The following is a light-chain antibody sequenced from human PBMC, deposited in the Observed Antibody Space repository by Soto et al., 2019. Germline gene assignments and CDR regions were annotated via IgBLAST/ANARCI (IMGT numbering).Light chain of an antibody. Sequence: QSALTQPASVSGSPGQSITISCTGTSSDVGGYNYVSWYQQHPGKAPKLMIYEVSNRPSGVSNRFSGSKSGDTASLTISGLQAEDEADYYCISYSTTTARDGRVFGGGTKVTVL. CDR1: SSDVGGYNY. CDR2: EVS. V-gene: IGLV2-14*01. J-gene: IGLJ3*02. CDR3: ISYSTTTARDGRV.